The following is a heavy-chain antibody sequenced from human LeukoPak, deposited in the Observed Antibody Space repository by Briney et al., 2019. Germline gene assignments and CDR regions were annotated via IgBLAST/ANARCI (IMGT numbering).Heavy chain of an antibody. CDR2: MNPNSGST. V-gene: IGHV1-8*03. D-gene: IGHD2-21*01. CDR3: ARAGSSSLFYYYMDV. J-gene: IGHJ6*03. Sequence: ASVKVSCKASGYTFTTYDINWVRQATGQGREGLGWMNPNSGSTGYAQKFQGRVTITRNTSRNTAYMELSSLRSEDTAVYYCARAGSSSLFYYYMDVWGKGTTVTVSS. CDR1: GYTFTTYD.